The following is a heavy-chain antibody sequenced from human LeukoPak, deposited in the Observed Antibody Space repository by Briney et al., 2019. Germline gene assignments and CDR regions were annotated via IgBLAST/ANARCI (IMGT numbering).Heavy chain of an antibody. CDR3: AREDSPLRYFDWLLPPYNWFDP. Sequence: HPGGSLRLSCAASGFTFSSSAMSWVRQAPGKGLEWVSAISNNGGYTYYADSVQGRFTISRDNSKSTLCLQMNSLRAEDTAVYYCAREDSPLRYFDWLLPPYNWFDPWGQGTLVTVSS. V-gene: IGHV3-23*01. CDR1: GFTFSSSA. CDR2: ISNNGGYT. D-gene: IGHD3-9*01. J-gene: IGHJ5*02.